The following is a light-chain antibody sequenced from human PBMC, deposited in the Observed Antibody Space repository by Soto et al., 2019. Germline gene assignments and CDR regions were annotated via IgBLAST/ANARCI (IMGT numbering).Light chain of an antibody. J-gene: IGKJ1*01. CDR1: QSIDTN. CDR3: QQYTDWPPRA. V-gene: IGKV3-15*01. Sequence: DIVMTQSPATLSMSPGERATLSCRASQSIDTNLAWYHQKPGLAPRLLIYGAFTRATGIPARFSGSGSGTEFTLTISSLQSEDSGVYYCQQYTDWPPRAFGQGTKVEIK. CDR2: GAF.